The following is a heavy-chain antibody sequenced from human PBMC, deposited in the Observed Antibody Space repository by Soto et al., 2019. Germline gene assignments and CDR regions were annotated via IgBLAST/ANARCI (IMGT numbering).Heavy chain of an antibody. V-gene: IGHV4-34*01. Sequence: SETLSLTCAVYGGSFSGYYWTWIRQPPGTGLEWIGEINHSGSTNYNPSLKSRVTISVDTSKNQFSLKLTSVTAADTAVYYCARVGGLNWFDPWGQGTLVTVSS. D-gene: IGHD3-16*01. J-gene: IGHJ5*02. CDR1: GGSFSGYY. CDR3: ARVGGLNWFDP. CDR2: INHSGST.